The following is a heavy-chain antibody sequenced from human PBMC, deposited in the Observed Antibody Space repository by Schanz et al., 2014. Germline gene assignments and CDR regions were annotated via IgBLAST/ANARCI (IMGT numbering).Heavy chain of an antibody. CDR3: AKGRFGELSAFDI. J-gene: IGHJ3*02. Sequence: EVQLVASGGGLVQPGGSLRLSCAASGFAVDNYYMSCVRQAPGRGLEWVSYVSRSTPDIYYADSVKGRFTMSRDNAKNSVFLQMNSLRAEDTAVYYCAKGRFGELSAFDIWGQGTMVTVSS. V-gene: IGHV3-48*01. D-gene: IGHD3-10*01. CDR2: VSRSTPDI. CDR1: GFAVDNYY.